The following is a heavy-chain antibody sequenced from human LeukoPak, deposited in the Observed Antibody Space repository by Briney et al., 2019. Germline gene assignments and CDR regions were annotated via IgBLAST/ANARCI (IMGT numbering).Heavy chain of an antibody. Sequence: SETLSLTCAVYGGSFSGYYWSWIRQPPGKGLEWTGEINHSGSTNYNPSLKSRVTISVDTSKNQFSLKLSSVTAADTAVYYCARDTYYYGSGIDYWGQGTLVTVSS. V-gene: IGHV4-34*01. D-gene: IGHD3-10*01. J-gene: IGHJ4*02. CDR3: ARDTYYYGSGIDY. CDR2: INHSGST. CDR1: GGSFSGYY.